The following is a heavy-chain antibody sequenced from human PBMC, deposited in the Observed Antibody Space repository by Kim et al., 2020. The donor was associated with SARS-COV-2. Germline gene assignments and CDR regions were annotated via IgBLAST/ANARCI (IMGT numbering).Heavy chain of an antibody. CDR2: ISYDGSNK. CDR1: GFTFSSYG. V-gene: IGHV3-30*18. D-gene: IGHD3-3*01. CDR3: AKGPYYAVWSGYLSSGGFHY. J-gene: IGHJ4*02. Sequence: GGSLRLSCAASGFTFSSYGMHWVRQAPGKGLEWVAVISYDGSNKYYADSVKGRFTISRDNSKNMLYLQMNSLRAEDTAVYYCAKGPYYAVWSGYLSSGGFHYWGQGTLVTVSS.